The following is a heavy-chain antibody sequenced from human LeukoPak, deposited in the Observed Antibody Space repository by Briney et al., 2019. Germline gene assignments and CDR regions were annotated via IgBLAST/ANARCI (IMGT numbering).Heavy chain of an antibody. CDR3: SRVRSYCGADCYPGSSYYFYGMDV. CDR1: GGSISSGGYY. CDR2: IYYSGST. Sequence: SQTLSLTCTVSGGSISSGGYYWSWIRQHPGKGLEWIGYIYYSGSTYYNPSLKSRVTISVDTSKNQFSLKLTSMTAADTAVYYCSRVRSYCGADCYPGSSYYFYGMDVWGQGTTVTVSS. D-gene: IGHD2-21*02. V-gene: IGHV4-31*03. J-gene: IGHJ6*02.